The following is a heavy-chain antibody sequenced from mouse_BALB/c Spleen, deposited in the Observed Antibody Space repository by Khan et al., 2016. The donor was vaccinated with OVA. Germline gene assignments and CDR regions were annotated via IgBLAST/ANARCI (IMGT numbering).Heavy chain of an antibody. D-gene: IGHD1-1*01. CDR3: ARSVTSTTVVATDFDY. Sequence: EVQLQESGPGLVKPSQSLSLTCTVTGYSITSDYAWNWIRQFPGNKLEWMGYISYSGRTSYNPSLKSRISITRDTSKNQFFLPLNSVTTEDTATSYGARSVTSTTVVATDFDYWGQGTTLTVSS. CDR1: GYSITSDYA. CDR2: ISYSGRT. J-gene: IGHJ2*01. V-gene: IGHV3-2*02.